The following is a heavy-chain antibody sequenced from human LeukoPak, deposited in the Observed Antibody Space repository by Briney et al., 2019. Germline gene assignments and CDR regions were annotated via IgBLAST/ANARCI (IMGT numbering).Heavy chain of an antibody. CDR3: AKAIYDSSGYSYYYYMDV. J-gene: IGHJ6*03. CDR1: GFTFSSYA. D-gene: IGHD3-22*01. CDR2: ISGSGGST. Sequence: GGSLRLSCAASGFTFSSYAMSWVRQAPGKGLEWVSAISGSGGSTYYADSVKGRFTNSRDNSKNTLYLQMNSLRAEDTAVYYCAKAIYDSSGYSYYYYMDVWGKGTTVTVSS. V-gene: IGHV3-23*01.